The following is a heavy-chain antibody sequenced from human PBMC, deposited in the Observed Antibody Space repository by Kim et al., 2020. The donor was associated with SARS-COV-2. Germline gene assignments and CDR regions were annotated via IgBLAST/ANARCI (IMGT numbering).Heavy chain of an antibody. CDR1: GFTFRTYA. CDR3: ATRSAGRKVDY. CDR2: VSGSGGSA. D-gene: IGHD6-19*01. J-gene: IGHJ4*02. Sequence: GGSLRLSCAASGFTFRTYAMAWVRQAPGKGLEWVSSVSGSGGSASYADSVKARFTISRDNSKNTLYLQMNSLRVEDTAVYYCATRSAGRKVDYLGQGTLGTLS. V-gene: IGHV3-23*01.